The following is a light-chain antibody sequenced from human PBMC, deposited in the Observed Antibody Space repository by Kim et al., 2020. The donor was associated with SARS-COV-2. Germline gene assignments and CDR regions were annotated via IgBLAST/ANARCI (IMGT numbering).Light chain of an antibody. CDR2: DAS. Sequence: VSLGERATLSCWASQSVTTSLAWYQQKPGQAPRLLIYDASTRATGTPGRVSGSGSGTEFTLTISSLQSGDFARYYCQQYYKWPLTFGQGTKVDIK. J-gene: IGKJ1*01. V-gene: IGKV3-15*01. CDR1: QSVTTS. CDR3: QQYYKWPLT.